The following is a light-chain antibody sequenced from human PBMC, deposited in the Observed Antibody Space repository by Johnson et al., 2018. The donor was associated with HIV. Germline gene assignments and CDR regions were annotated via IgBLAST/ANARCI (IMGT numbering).Light chain of an antibody. CDR3: GTWDSSLSGGV. CDR1: SSNIGNNY. V-gene: IGLV1-51*02. Sequence: QSVLTQPPSVSAAPGQKVTISCSGSSSNIGNNYVSWYQQLPGTAPKLLIYENNRRPSGIPDRFSGSKSGTSATLGITGLQTGDEADYYCGTWDSSLSGGVFGTGTKV. CDR2: ENN. J-gene: IGLJ1*01.